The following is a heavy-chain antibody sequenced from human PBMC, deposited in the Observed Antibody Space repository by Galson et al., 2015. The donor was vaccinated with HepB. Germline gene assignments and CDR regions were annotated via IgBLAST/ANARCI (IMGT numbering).Heavy chain of an antibody. V-gene: IGHV3-30-3*01. Sequence: LRLSCAASGFTFSSYATHWVRQAPGKGLEWVAVISYDGSNKYYADSVKGRFTISRDNSKNTLYLQMNSLRAEDTAVYYCARAGSSWFPSPYGMDVWGQGTTVTVSS. CDR3: ARAGSSWFPSPYGMDV. CDR2: ISYDGSNK. CDR1: GFTFSSYA. D-gene: IGHD3-10*01. J-gene: IGHJ6*02.